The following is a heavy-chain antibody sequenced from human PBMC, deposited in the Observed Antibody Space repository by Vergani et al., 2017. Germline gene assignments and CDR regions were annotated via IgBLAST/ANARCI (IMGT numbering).Heavy chain of an antibody. D-gene: IGHD1-26*01. CDR2: INHSGST. V-gene: IGHV4-34*01. J-gene: IGHJ4*02. CDR3: ASSMGGGSYRTFDE. CDR1: GGSFSGYY. Sequence: QVQLQQWGAGLLKPSETLSLTCAVYGGSFSGYYWSWIRQPPGKGLEWIGEINHSGSTNYNPSLKSRVTISVDTSKNQFSRKLSSVTAADTAVYYCASSMGGGSYRTFDEWGEGSLVTVAS.